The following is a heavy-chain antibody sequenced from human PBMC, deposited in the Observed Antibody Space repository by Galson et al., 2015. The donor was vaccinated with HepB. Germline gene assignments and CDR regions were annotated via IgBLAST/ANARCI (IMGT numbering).Heavy chain of an antibody. CDR1: GFRSSDYW. CDR3: VRDRGFGVDDY. Sequence: LRLSCAASGFRSSDYWMSWVRQAPGKGPEWVANMKTEGFVIRYADSVRGRFTISRDNPKNSMYLQMDSLRVEDTAVYYCVRDRGFGVDDYWGQGTLVTVSS. V-gene: IGHV3-7*03. D-gene: IGHD3-3*01. J-gene: IGHJ4*02. CDR2: MKTEGFVI.